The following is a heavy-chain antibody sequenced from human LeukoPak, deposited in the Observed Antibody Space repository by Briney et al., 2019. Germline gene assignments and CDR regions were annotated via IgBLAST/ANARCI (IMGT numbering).Heavy chain of an antibody. CDR3: AKRGRYGSGSYYNSLYGMDV. D-gene: IGHD3-10*01. Sequence: GGSLRLSCAGSGFTFSSYVMSWVRQAPGKGLEWVSGISGSGGSTYYADSVKGRFTISRDNSKNTLYLQMSSLRAEDTAVYYCAKRGRYGSGSYYNSLYGMDVWGQGTTVTVSS. CDR2: ISGSGGST. J-gene: IGHJ6*02. CDR1: GFTFSSYV. V-gene: IGHV3-23*01.